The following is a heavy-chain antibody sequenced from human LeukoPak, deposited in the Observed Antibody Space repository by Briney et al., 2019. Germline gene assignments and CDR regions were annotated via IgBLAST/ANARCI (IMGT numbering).Heavy chain of an antibody. J-gene: IGHJ4*02. V-gene: IGHV3-23*01. CDR2: ISNSGGST. Sequence: GGSLRLSCAASGFTFNSYGMSCVRQAPGKGLEWVSGISNSGGSTYYADSVKGRFTISRDNSKDTLYLQMNSLRAEDTAVYYCAEYYFYDSSGYQQYYFDYWGQGTLVTVSS. D-gene: IGHD3-22*01. CDR1: GFTFNSYG. CDR3: AEYYFYDSSGYQQYYFDY.